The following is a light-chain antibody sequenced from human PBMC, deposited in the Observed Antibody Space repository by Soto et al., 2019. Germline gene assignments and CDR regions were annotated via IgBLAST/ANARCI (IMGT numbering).Light chain of an antibody. CDR1: QSVSSN. J-gene: IGKJ5*01. V-gene: IGKV3-15*01. CDR2: GAS. CDR3: QQYNKWPPT. Sequence: ETIMTQSPATLSVSPGERATLFCRASQSVSSNVAWYQQKPGQAPRLLIYGASTRATGIPARFSGSGSGTEFTLTISSLQSEDFAVYYCQQYNKWPPTFGQGTRLEIK.